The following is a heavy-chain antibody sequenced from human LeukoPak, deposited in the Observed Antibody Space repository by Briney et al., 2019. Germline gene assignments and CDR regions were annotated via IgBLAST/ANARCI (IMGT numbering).Heavy chain of an antibody. J-gene: IGHJ6*02. CDR3: ARGRGVYSSSGWYAYYYYYGMDV. D-gene: IGHD6-19*01. CDR2: MNPNSGNT. Sequence: GASVKVSCKASGYTFTSYDINWVRQATGQGLEWMGWMNPNSGNTGYAQKFQGRVTMTRNTSISTAYMELSSLRSEDTAVYYCARGRGVYSSSGWYAYYYYYGMDVWGQGTTVTVSS. V-gene: IGHV1-8*01. CDR1: GYTFTSYD.